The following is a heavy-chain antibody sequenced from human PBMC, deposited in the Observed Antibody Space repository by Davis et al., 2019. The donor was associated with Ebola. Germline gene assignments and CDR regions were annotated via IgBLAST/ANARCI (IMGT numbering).Heavy chain of an antibody. CDR2: INSRGDDT. CDR1: GLGFYNFH. Sequence: PGGSLRLSCAASGLGFYNFHINWVRQAPGKGLEWVSTINSRGDDTYYADSVKGRFTISRDNSKNTLYLQMNSLRAEDTAVYYCAKGYDFWSGYPYDYWGQGTLVTVSS. D-gene: IGHD3-3*01. CDR3: AKGYDFWSGYPYDY. J-gene: IGHJ4*02. V-gene: IGHV3-23*01.